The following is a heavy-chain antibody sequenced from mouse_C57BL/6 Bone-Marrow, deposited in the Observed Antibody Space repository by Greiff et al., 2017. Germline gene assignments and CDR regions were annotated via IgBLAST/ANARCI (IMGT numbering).Heavy chain of an antibody. Sequence: EVQLQQSGPVLVKPGASVKMSCKASGYTFTDYYMNWVKQSHGKSLEWIGVINPYNGGTSYNQKFKGKATLIVDKSSSTAYMELNSLTSEDSAVYYCAREDGNYPFAYWGQGTLVTVSA. V-gene: IGHV1-19*01. J-gene: IGHJ3*01. D-gene: IGHD2-1*01. CDR2: INPYNGGT. CDR3: AREDGNYPFAY. CDR1: GYTFTDYY.